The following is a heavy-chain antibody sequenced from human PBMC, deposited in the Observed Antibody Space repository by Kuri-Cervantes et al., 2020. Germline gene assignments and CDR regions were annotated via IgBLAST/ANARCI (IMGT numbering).Heavy chain of an antibody. D-gene: IGHD3-10*01. J-gene: IGHJ6*02. CDR1: GYTFTSNG. Sequence: ASVKVSCKASGYTFTSNGISWERHAPGQGLECMGWISAYNGNTNYAQKLQGRVTMTTDTSTSTAYMELRSLRSDDTAVYYCAREGKVVTMVRGVYYYYGMDVWGQGTTVTVSS. V-gene: IGHV1-18*01. CDR2: ISAYNGNT. CDR3: AREGKVVTMVRGVYYYYGMDV.